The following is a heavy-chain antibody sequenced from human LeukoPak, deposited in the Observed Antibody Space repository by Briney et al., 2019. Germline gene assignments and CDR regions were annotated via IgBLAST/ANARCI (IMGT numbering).Heavy chain of an antibody. J-gene: IGHJ4*02. CDR2: IRSKANSYAT. V-gene: IGHV3-73*01. Sequence: GGSLRLSCAASGFTFSGSAMHWVRQASGKGLEWVGRIRSKANSYATAYAASVKGRFTISGDDSKNTAYLQMNSLKTEDTAVYYCTSHSSGWYYFDYWGQGTLVTVSS. D-gene: IGHD6-19*01. CDR3: TSHSSGWYYFDY. CDR1: GFTFSGSA.